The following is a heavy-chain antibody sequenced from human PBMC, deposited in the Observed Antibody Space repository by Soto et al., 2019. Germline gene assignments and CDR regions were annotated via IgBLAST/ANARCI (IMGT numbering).Heavy chain of an antibody. D-gene: IGHD5-18*01. CDR2: ISNSGST. J-gene: IGHJ4*02. V-gene: IGHV4-30-4*01. Sequence: SETLSLTCTVSGGSVTSDEDYWTWIRQSPGKGLEWIGYISNSGSTGYNPSLKTRLSMSVDRSKNQFTLRLTSVTAADTTVYFCATESGSTYGYFDHWGQGTQVTVSS. CDR1: GGSVTSDEDY. CDR3: ATESGSTYGYFDH.